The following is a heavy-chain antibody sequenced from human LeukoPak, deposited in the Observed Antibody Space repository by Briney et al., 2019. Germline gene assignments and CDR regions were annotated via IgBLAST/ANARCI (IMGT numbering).Heavy chain of an antibody. J-gene: IGHJ4*02. D-gene: IGHD6-25*01. CDR1: GGSFSGYY. CDR2: INHSGST. Sequence: SETLSLTCAVYGGSFSGYYWSWIRQPPGKGLEWIGEINHSGSTNYNPSLKSRVTISVDTSMNQFSLKLSSVTAADTAVYYCARGPRQGGTEADTAFDYWGQGTLVTVSS. CDR3: ARGPRQGGTEADTAFDY. V-gene: IGHV4-34*01.